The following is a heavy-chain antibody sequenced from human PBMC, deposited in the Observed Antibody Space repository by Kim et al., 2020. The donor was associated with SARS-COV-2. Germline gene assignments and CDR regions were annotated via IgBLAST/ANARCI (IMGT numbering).Heavy chain of an antibody. CDR3: AGMTTVTSDPSYYYYGLDV. J-gene: IGHJ6*02. CDR2: INPNSGDT. CDR1: GYTFTGFY. V-gene: IGHV1-2*06. Sequence: ASVKVSCKASGYTFTGFYMHWVRQAPGQGLEWVGRINPNSGDTKSAQKFQGRVSMTRDTSISTAYMELSRLRSDDTAVYYCAGMTTVTSDPSYYYYGLDVWGQGTTVTVSS. D-gene: IGHD4-17*01.